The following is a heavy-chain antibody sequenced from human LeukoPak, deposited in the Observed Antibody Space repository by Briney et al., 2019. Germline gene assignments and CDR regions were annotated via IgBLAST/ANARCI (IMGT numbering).Heavy chain of an antibody. CDR1: GFSFSDYY. CDR3: ARNAGTNYYYYGMDV. Sequence: GGSLRLSCAASGFSFSDYYMSWIRQAPGKGLEWVSYISSSGSTIYYADSVKGRFTISRDNAKNSLYLQMNSLRDEDTAVYYCARNAGTNYYYYGMDVWGQGTTVTVSS. V-gene: IGHV3-11*04. J-gene: IGHJ6*02. D-gene: IGHD6-13*01. CDR2: ISSSGSTI.